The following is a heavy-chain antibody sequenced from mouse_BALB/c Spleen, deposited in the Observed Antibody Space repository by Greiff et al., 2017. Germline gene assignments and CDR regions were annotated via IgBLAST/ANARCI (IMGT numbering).Heavy chain of an antibody. CDR1: GYTFTDYA. CDR2: ISTYYGDA. V-gene: IGHV1S137*01. D-gene: IGHD6-1*01. Sequence: VQLQQSGAELVRPGVSVKISCKGSGYTFTDYAMHWVKQSHAKSLEWIGVISTYYGDASYNQKFKGKATLTVDKSSSTAYMELARLTSEESAIYYCAKSGASHAMDYWGQGTSVTVSS. J-gene: IGHJ4*01. CDR3: AKSGASHAMDY.